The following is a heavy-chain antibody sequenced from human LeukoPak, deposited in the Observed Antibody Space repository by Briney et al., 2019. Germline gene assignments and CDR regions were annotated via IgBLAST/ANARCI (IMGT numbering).Heavy chain of an antibody. CDR3: ARSLGANTWVGNWFDP. CDR2: IYYSGTT. CDR1: GGSISSPNHD. D-gene: IGHD3-10*01. V-gene: IGHV4-39*01. J-gene: IGHJ5*02. Sequence: PSETLSLTCSVSGGSISSPNHDWAWIRQPPGQGLEWIGSIYYSGTTYYNLSLKSRVTLSVDTSQNQFSLKLSSVTAADTAIYFCARSLGANTWVGNWFDPWGQRTLVTVSA.